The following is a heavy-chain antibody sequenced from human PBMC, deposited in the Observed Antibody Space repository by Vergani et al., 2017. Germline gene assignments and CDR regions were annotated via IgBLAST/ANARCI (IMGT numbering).Heavy chain of an antibody. Sequence: QVQLVQSGAEVKKPGASVKVSCKASGYTFTGYYMHWVRQAPGQGLEWMGRINPNSGGTNYAQKFQGRVTMTRDTSIRTAYMELSRLRSDDTAVYYCAREVPGIAVASINYFDYWGRGTLVTVSS. D-gene: IGHD6-19*01. CDR3: AREVPGIAVASINYFDY. CDR1: GYTFTGYY. V-gene: IGHV1-2*06. J-gene: IGHJ4*02. CDR2: INPNSGGT.